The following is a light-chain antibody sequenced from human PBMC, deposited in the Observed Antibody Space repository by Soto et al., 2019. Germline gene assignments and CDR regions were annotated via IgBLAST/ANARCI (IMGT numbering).Light chain of an antibody. J-gene: IGLJ1*01. CDR3: ASWDDSLNAYV. Sequence: VLTQPPSASATPGQRVTISCSGSSSNIGSNSVNWYQQVPGTAPRLLIYSNNQRPSGVPDRLSGSKSGTSASLAIGGLQSEDEADYYCASWDDSLNAYVFGGGTKVTVL. CDR2: SNN. CDR1: SSNIGSNS. V-gene: IGLV1-44*01.